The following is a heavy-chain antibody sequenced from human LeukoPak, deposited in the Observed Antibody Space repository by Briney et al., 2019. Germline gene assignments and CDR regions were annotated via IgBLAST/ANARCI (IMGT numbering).Heavy chain of an antibody. D-gene: IGHD3-22*01. Sequence: GGSLRLSCAASGFTFTSYAMSWVRQAPGKGLEWVSAMSVSGGSTYYADSVKGRFTVSRDNSKNTLYLEMKSLRGEDTAVYYCAKDGVGDSSGYYLLGHWGQGTLVTVSS. J-gene: IGHJ4*02. CDR1: GFTFTSYA. CDR3: AKDGVGDSSGYYLLGH. CDR2: MSVSGGST. V-gene: IGHV3-23*01.